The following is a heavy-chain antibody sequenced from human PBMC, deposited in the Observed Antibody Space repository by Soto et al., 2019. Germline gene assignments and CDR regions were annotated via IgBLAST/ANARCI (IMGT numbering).Heavy chain of an antibody. CDR2: MSFDGSNK. CDR3: ARDLHGGYSGTYYFDY. V-gene: IGHV3-30*04. CDR1: GFTFSRYS. J-gene: IGHJ4*02. Sequence: GGSLRLSCAACGFTFSRYSMHWVRQAPGKGLEWVATMSFDGSNKYYADSVKRRFTISRDNSKNTLYLQINSLRSEDTAIYYCARDLHGGYSGTYYFDYWGQGTLVTVSS. D-gene: IGHD5-12*01.